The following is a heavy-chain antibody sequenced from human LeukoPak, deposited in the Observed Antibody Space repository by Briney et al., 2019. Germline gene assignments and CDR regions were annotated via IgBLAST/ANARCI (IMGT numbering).Heavy chain of an antibody. V-gene: IGHV4-59*08. Sequence: SETLSLTCTVSGGSISSYYWIWTRQPPGKGLEWIGYIYYSGTTYYTPSLQSRVTMSVDTSKNQFSLKLNSVTAADTAVYYCARLDKHTGSWLPDYWGQGTLVTVSP. CDR1: GGSISSYY. CDR3: ARLDKHTGSWLPDY. CDR2: IYYSGTT. J-gene: IGHJ4*02. D-gene: IGHD6-13*01.